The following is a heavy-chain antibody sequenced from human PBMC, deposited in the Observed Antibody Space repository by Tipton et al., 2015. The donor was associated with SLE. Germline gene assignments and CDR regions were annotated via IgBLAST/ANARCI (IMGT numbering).Heavy chain of an antibody. CDR2: TRGSGATS. D-gene: IGHD3-16*01. CDR3: ARDPALPGGNYNDMDL. Sequence: SLRLSCAASGFIFSNHAMTWVRQAPGKGLEWVSATRGSGATSYYADSVKGRFTISRDNSKNMLFLQMNSLTVEDTAVYYCARDPALPGGNYNDMDLWGQGTTVIVSS. J-gene: IGHJ6*02. CDR1: GFIFSNHA. V-gene: IGHV3-23*01.